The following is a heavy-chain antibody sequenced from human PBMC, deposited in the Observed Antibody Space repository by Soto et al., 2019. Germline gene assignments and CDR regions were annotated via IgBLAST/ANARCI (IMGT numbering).Heavy chain of an antibody. D-gene: IGHD5-12*01. Sequence: ASVKVSCKASGYTFTSYGISWVRRAPGQGLEWMGWISAYNGNTNYAQKLQGRVTMTTDTSTSTAYMELRSLRSDDTAVYYCARDEEYSAYWYFDLWGRGTLVTVSS. CDR1: GYTFTSYG. CDR2: ISAYNGNT. J-gene: IGHJ2*01. V-gene: IGHV1-18*01. CDR3: ARDEEYSAYWYFDL.